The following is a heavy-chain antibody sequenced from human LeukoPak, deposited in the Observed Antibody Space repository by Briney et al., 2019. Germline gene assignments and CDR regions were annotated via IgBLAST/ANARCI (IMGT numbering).Heavy chain of an antibody. Sequence: SETLSLTCTVSGGSISTYYWSWIRQPPGKGLEWIGYIYYSGSTNFNPSLKSRVTISVDTSKNQFSLKLTSVTAADTAVYYCARDSGVLGANFDYWGQGTLDTVSS. CDR1: GGSISTYY. D-gene: IGHD1-26*01. J-gene: IGHJ4*02. V-gene: IGHV4-59*01. CDR3: ARDSGVLGANFDY. CDR2: IYYSGST.